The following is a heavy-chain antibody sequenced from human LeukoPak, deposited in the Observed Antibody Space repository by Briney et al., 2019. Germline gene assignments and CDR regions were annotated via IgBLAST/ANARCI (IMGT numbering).Heavy chain of an antibody. V-gene: IGHV3-13*01. CDR2: VGATGDT. CDR3: ARLNSGWGIPDY. Sequence: GGSLRLSCSASGFIFSDYDMYWVRQVAGEGLEWVSGVGATGDTSYPDSVKGRFTISRDNAKNSLYLQMNSLRVRDTAIYYCARLNSGWGIPDYWGQGILVAVSS. CDR1: GFIFSDYD. D-gene: IGHD6-25*01. J-gene: IGHJ4*02.